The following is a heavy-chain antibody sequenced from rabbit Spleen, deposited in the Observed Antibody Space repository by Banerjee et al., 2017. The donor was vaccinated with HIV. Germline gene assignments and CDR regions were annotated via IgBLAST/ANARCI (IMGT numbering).Heavy chain of an antibody. J-gene: IGHJ4*01. CDR2: IDAGSSGFT. D-gene: IGHD7-1*01. V-gene: IGHV1S45*01. CDR1: GVSFSSNHY. CDR3: GRSSKAGYAGYGYGSNL. Sequence: QEQLEESGGGLVKPGASLTLTCTASGVSFSSNHYMCWVRQAPGKGLEWIACIDAGSSGFTYVASWAKGRVTGSKTSSTTVTLQMTRLTVADTAADFCGRSSKAGYAGYGYGSNLWGPGTLVTVS.